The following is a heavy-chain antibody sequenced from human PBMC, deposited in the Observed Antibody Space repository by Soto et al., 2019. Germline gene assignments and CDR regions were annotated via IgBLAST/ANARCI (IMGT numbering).Heavy chain of an antibody. CDR2: INSDGSSA. CDR1: GFTFSSYW. D-gene: IGHD6-19*01. CDR3: ARGPSGWYGFEY. J-gene: IGHJ4*02. Sequence: EVQLVESGGGLVQPGGSLRLXCAGSGFTFSSYWMHWVRQAPGKXLVLFPRINSDGSSATYADSVKGRFTISRDNAKNTXXXXMNSLRAEDTAVYYCARGPSGWYGFEYWCQGTLVTVSS. V-gene: IGHV3-74*01.